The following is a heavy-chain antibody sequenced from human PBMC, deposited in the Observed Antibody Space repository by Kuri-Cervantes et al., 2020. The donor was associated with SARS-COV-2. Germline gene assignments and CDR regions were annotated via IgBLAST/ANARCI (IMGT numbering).Heavy chain of an antibody. CDR2: INPSGGST. V-gene: IGHV1-46*01. CDR3: AREFHHDFRSGYYWGGLTHPRSQAPTSNDAFDI. CDR1: GYTSTSYY. Sequence: ASVKVSCKASGYTSTSYYTHWVRQAPGQGLEWMGIINPSGGSTSYAQKFQGRVTMTRDTSTSTVYMELSSLRSEDTAVYYCAREFHHDFRSGYYWGGLTHPRSQAPTSNDAFDIWGQGTMVTVSS. J-gene: IGHJ3*02. D-gene: IGHD3-3*01.